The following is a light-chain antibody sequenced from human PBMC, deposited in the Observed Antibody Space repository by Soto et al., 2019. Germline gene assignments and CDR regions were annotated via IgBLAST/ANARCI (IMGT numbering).Light chain of an antibody. Sequence: QLTQSPSSLSASVGDRVTITCLAGQNISSALAWYQQKPGKAPKLLLYDASSLHAGVPSRFSGSGSGTDFTLSITSLRPEDFETYYCQQFNDVPLTFGGGTKVQIK. CDR3: QQFNDVPLT. CDR1: QNISSA. CDR2: DAS. J-gene: IGKJ4*01. V-gene: IGKV1D-13*01.